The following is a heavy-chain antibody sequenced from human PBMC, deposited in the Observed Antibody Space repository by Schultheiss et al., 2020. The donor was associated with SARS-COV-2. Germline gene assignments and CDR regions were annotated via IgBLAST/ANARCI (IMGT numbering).Heavy chain of an antibody. J-gene: IGHJ6*02. CDR2: ISWNSGSI. CDR3: ARDPHPSYYGSGRGYYGMDV. CDR1: GFTFSSYA. Sequence: GGSLRLSCAASGFTFSSYAMSWVRQAPGKGLEWVSGISWNSGSIGYADSVKGRFTISRDNSKNTLYLQMNSLRAEDTAVYYCARDPHPSYYGSGRGYYGMDVWGQGTTVTVSS. D-gene: IGHD3-10*01. V-gene: IGHV3-23*01.